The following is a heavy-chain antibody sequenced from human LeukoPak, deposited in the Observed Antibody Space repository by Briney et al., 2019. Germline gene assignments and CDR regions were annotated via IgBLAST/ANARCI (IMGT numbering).Heavy chain of an antibody. Sequence: SETLSLTCTVYGGSIRSYYWSWIRQPPGKGLEWIGYTQYSGSPNYNPSLKSRVTISIDTSKNQFSLKLSSVTAADTAVYYCARSSGNYFDYWGQGALVTVSS. CDR1: GGSIRSYY. V-gene: IGHV4-59*01. CDR3: ARSSGNYFDY. CDR2: TQYSGSP. J-gene: IGHJ4*02. D-gene: IGHD3-10*01.